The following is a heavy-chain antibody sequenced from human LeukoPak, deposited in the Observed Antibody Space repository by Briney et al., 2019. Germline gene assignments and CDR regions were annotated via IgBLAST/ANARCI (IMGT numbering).Heavy chain of an antibody. CDR2: INPNSGGT. J-gene: IGHJ6*03. CDR1: GYTFTCYY. V-gene: IGHV1-2*02. Sequence: ASVKVSCKASGYTFTCYYMHWVRQAPGQGVEWRGWINPNSGGTNYAQKFQGRVTITRDTDISKAYMEVRRLRERDTGGYYCAFGGAYCGGDCYRAYYYYYMDVWGKGTTVTVSS. D-gene: IGHD2-21*01. CDR3: AFGGAYCGGDCYRAYYYYYMDV.